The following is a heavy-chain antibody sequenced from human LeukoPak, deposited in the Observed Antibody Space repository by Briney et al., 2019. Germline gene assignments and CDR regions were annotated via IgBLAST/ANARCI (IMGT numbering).Heavy chain of an antibody. V-gene: IGHV3-53*01. CDR1: GFTVSSNY. J-gene: IGHJ4*02. CDR2: IYSGGST. D-gene: IGHD3-9*01. Sequence: GGSLRLSCAASGFTVSSNYMSWVRQAPGKGLEWVSVIYSGGSTYYADSVKGRFTISRDNSKNTLYLQMSSLRAEDTAVYYCARVDILTGYSTDYWGQGTLVTVSS. CDR3: ARVDILTGYSTDY.